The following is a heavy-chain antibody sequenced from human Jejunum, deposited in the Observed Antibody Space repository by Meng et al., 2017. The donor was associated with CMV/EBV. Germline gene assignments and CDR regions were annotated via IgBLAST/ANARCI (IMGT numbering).Heavy chain of an antibody. D-gene: IGHD3-22*01. CDR3: ARVRDYYESSGYIDN. CDR2: IYSSGNT. J-gene: IGHJ4*02. CDR1: ASVSTASYS. Sequence: ASVSTASYSWTWIRQPPGKGPEWIGYIYSSGNTRDNPSLKSRVTISVDTPKNQFSLRLSSVTAADTAVYYCARVRDYYESSGYIDNWGQGVQVTVSS. V-gene: IGHV4-61*01.